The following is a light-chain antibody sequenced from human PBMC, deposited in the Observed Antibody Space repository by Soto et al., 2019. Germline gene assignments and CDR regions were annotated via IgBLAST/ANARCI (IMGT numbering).Light chain of an antibody. Sequence: IQLTQSPSSLSASVGDRVTITCRASQGVSSSLAWYQQKAGKAPNLLIYVASTLLSGVPSRFRGSGSGTDFTLTISSLQPEDFATYYCQHLHSYPFTFGQGTRLEIK. J-gene: IGKJ5*01. CDR1: QGVSSS. CDR3: QHLHSYPFT. V-gene: IGKV1-9*01. CDR2: VAS.